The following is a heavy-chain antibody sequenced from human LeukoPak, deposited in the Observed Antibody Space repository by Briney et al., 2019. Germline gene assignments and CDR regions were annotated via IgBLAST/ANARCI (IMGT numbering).Heavy chain of an antibody. J-gene: IGHJ3*01. D-gene: IGHD3-10*01. V-gene: IGHV3-30*02. CDR2: IRYDGSNQ. CDR3: AKVAGDPA. Sequence: GGSLRLSCAASRFTFSSYGMHWVRQAPGKGLEWVAFIRYDGSNQYYADSVKGRFTISRDSSKNTLYLQMNSLRVEDTAVYYCAKVAGDPAWGQGTMVTVSS. CDR1: RFTFSSYG.